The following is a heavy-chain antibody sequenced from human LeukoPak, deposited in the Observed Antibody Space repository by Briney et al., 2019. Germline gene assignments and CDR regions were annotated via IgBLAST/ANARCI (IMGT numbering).Heavy chain of an antibody. V-gene: IGHV3-7*01. CDR2: IKQDGSEK. J-gene: IGHJ6*04. Sequence: GGSLRLSCVVSGFTFSSYWMSWVRQAPGKGLEWVANIKQDGSEKYYVDSLKGRFTISRDNAKNSLYLQMNSLRAEDTAVYYCAELGITMIGGVWGKGTTVTISS. D-gene: IGHD3-10*02. CDR3: AELGITMIGGV. CDR1: GFTFSSYW.